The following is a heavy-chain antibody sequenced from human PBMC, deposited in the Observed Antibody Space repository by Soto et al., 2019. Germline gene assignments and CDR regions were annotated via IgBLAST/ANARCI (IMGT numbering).Heavy chain of an antibody. CDR3: ARLTLAHDSSGYHIFDY. CDR1: GYSFTTYW. D-gene: IGHD3-22*01. J-gene: IGHJ4*02. V-gene: IGHV5-10-1*01. CDR2: IEPTDSYT. Sequence: VQLVQSGAEVKEPGESLRISCQASGYSFTTYWISWVRQMPWKGLECMGRIEPTDSYTDYGPSFEGHVTMSVDRSINTAYLEWSSLKASDSAMYYCARLTLAHDSSGYHIFDYWVLGTLVTVSS.